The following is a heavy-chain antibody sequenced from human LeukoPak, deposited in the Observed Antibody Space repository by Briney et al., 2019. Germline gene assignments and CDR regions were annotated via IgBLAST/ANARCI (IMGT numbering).Heavy chain of an antibody. D-gene: IGHD6-13*01. V-gene: IGHV3-23*01. CDR1: GFTFSSYG. CDR2: ISGSGGST. CDR3: AKDQLEAAAPGAFDI. J-gene: IGHJ3*02. Sequence: GGSLRLSCAASGFTFSSYGMSWVRQAPGKGLEWVSAISGSGGSTYYADSVKGRFTISRDNSRNTLYLQMNSLRAEDTAVYYCAKDQLEAAAPGAFDIWGQGTMVTVSS.